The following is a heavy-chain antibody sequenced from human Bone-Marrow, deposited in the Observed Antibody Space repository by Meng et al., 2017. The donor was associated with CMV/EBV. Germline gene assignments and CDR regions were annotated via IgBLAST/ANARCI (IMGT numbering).Heavy chain of an antibody. V-gene: IGHV3-48*03. CDR1: GFTVSSNY. J-gene: IGHJ5*02. CDR2: ISSSGSTI. D-gene: IGHD1-1*01. CDR3: AREGQLDADWFDP. Sequence: GESLKISCAASGFTVSSNYMNWVRQAPGKGLEWVSYISSSGSTIYYADSVKGRFTISRDNAKNSLYLQMNSLRAEDTAVYYCAREGQLDADWFDPWGQGTLVTVSS.